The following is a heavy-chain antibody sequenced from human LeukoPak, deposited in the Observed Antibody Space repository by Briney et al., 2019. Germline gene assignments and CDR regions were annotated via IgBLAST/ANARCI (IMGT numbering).Heavy chain of an antibody. Sequence: GASVKVSCKASGYTFTGYYMHWVRQAPGQGLEWMGWINPNSGGTNYAQKFQGRVTMTRDTSISTAYMELSRLRSDDTAVYYCAREAQYYDYYYMDVWGKGTTVTISS. CDR3: AREAQYYDYYYMDV. D-gene: IGHD4-11*01. J-gene: IGHJ6*03. CDR1: GYTFTGYY. V-gene: IGHV1-2*02. CDR2: INPNSGGT.